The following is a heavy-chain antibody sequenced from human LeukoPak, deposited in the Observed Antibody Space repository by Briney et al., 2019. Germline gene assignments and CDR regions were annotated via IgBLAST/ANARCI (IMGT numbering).Heavy chain of an antibody. CDR2: INPNSVST. CDR1: RYTFTGYS. Sequence: ASVKPSCKASRYTFTGYSMHWVRQAPGQGLEWMGWINPNSVSTNYAQKFQGRVTMSRDTSISTAYMELRRLRSDDTAVYYCARDSRLRYFDWLGTFGYWGQGTLVTVSS. V-gene: IGHV1-2*02. CDR3: ARDSRLRYFDWLGTFGY. J-gene: IGHJ4*02. D-gene: IGHD3-9*01.